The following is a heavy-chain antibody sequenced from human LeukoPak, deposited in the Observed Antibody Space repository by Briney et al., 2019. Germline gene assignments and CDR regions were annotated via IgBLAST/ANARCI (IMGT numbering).Heavy chain of an antibody. Sequence: ASVKVSCKASGYTFTSYGFTWVRQAPGQGLEWMGWISAYNGNTNYAQKLQGRVTMTTDTSTSTAYMELRSLRSDDTAVYYCARSDSSGRYGGYYYYYMDVWGKGTTDTVSS. V-gene: IGHV1-18*01. J-gene: IGHJ6*03. CDR1: GYTFTSYG. D-gene: IGHD6-19*01. CDR3: ARSDSSGRYGGYYYYYMDV. CDR2: ISAYNGNT.